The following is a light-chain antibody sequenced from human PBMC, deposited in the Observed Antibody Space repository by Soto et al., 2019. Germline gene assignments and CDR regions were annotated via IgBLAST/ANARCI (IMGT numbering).Light chain of an antibody. CDR2: GAS. J-gene: IGKJ2*01. CDR1: QGIKND. CDR3: QHLNSYPYT. Sequence: AIQMTQSPSSLSASVGDRVTMTCRASQGIKNDLGWYQQRPGKAPRLLIYGASTLYSGVPSRFSATGSGIDFTLTINSLQPEDFATYHCQHLNSYPYTFGQGTKLEIK. V-gene: IGKV1-6*01.